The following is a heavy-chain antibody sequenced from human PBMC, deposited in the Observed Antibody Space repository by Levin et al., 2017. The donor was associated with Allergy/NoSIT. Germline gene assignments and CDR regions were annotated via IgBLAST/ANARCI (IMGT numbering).Heavy chain of an antibody. Sequence: PSETLSLTCTVSGGSISSYHWSWIRQPPGKGLEWIGYIYYSGSTNYNPSLKSRVTISVDTSKNQFSLKLSSVTAADTAVYYCARGYCSGGSCYACPDYWGQGTLVTVSS. J-gene: IGHJ4*02. CDR1: GGSISSYH. V-gene: IGHV4-59*01. CDR3: ARGYCSGGSCYACPDY. D-gene: IGHD2-15*01. CDR2: IYYSGST.